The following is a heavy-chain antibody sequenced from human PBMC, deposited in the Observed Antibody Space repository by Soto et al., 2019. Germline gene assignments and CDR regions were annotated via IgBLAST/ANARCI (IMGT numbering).Heavy chain of an antibody. V-gene: IGHV1-46*03. CDR3: ARDLYSTSWYVRAFDM. Sequence: GASVKVSCKASENTFSTYSLHWVRQAPGQGLEWMGVINPTTTTTTDAQKFQGRVTMTRDTSTSTVILGLSSLRSGDTAVFYCARDLYSTSWYVRAFDMWGQGTMVTVSS. J-gene: IGHJ3*02. D-gene: IGHD6-13*01. CDR2: INPTTTTT. CDR1: ENTFSTYS.